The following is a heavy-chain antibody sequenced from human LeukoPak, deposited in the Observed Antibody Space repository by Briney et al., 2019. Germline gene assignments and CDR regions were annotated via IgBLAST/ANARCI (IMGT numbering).Heavy chain of an antibody. Sequence: PGGSLRLSCAASGFTLRTYWMTWDRQAPGKGLEWVANINEDGSEKYYVDSVKGRFTISRDNAKNSLSLQMNSLRGEDTAVYYCVRFPTGFDYWGQGTLVTVSS. CDR2: INEDGSEK. V-gene: IGHV3-7*05. D-gene: IGHD4-17*01. CDR1: GFTLRTYW. J-gene: IGHJ4*02. CDR3: VRFPTGFDY.